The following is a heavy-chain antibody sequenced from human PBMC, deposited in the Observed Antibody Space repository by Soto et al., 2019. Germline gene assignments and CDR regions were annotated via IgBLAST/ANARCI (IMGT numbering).Heavy chain of an antibody. D-gene: IGHD3-9*01. Sequence: GASVKVSFKASGYTFTSYDINWVRQATGQGLEWMGWMNPNSGNTGHAQKFQGRVTMTRNTSISTAYMELSSLRSADTAMYYCAREAGVRYPFDPWGQGTLVTVSS. J-gene: IGHJ5*02. CDR1: GYTFTSYD. CDR2: MNPNSGNT. V-gene: IGHV1-8*01. CDR3: AREAGVRYPFDP.